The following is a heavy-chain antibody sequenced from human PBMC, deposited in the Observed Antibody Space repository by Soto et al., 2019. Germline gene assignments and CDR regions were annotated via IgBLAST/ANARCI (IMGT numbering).Heavy chain of an antibody. J-gene: IGHJ3*01. V-gene: IGHV3-23*01. Sequence: EVQLLESGGGLVRPGGSLRLSCAASGFTFSNYAMNWVRQAPGKGLEGVSVISGSGGSASYADSVQGRFTISRDNSNNTLYLQMNSLRAEDTAIYSCVREGSGWYSRGSFDFWGRGTMVTVSS. CDR3: VREGSGWYSRGSFDF. CDR1: GFTFSNYA. D-gene: IGHD6-19*01. CDR2: ISGSGGSA.